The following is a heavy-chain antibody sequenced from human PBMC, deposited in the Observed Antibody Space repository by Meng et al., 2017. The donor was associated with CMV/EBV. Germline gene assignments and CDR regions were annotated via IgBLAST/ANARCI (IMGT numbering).Heavy chain of an antibody. D-gene: IGHD6-13*01. CDR3: ARGGIAAAGPFDY. J-gene: IGHJ4*02. V-gene: IGHV4-34*01. CDR2: INHSGST. CDR1: GGSFSGYY. Sequence: QVQLLEWGAGLLKPAETLSLTCAVYGGSFSGYYWSWIRQPPGKGLEWIGDINHSGSTNYNPSLKSRVTISVDTSKNQFSLKLSSVTAADTAVYYCARGGIAAAGPFDYWGQGTLVTVSS.